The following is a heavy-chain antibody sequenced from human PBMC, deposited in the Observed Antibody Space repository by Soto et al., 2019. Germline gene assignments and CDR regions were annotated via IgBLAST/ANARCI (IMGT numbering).Heavy chain of an antibody. J-gene: IGHJ4*02. CDR2: ISYDGSNK. CDR3: AKATYYDFWREDY. D-gene: IGHD3-3*01. Sequence: GGSLRLSCAASGFTFSSYGMHWVRRAPGKGLEWVAVISYDGSNKYYADSVKGRFTISRDNSKNTLYLQMNSLRAEDTAVYYCAKATYYDFWREDYWGQGTLVTVS. CDR1: GFTFSSYG. V-gene: IGHV3-30*18.